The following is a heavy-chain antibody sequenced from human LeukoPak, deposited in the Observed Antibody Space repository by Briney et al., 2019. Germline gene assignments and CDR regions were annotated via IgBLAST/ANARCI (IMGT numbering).Heavy chain of an antibody. V-gene: IGHV3-15*05. Sequence: GGSLRLSCAASGFTFSNAWMSWVRQAPGKGLEWVGRIKSKTDGGTTDYAAPVKGRFIISRDNAKNTLYLQMNSLRAEDTAVYYCATMVGADPWGQGTMVTVSS. CDR2: IKSKTDGGTT. CDR3: ATMVGADP. D-gene: IGHD1-26*01. CDR1: GFTFSNAW. J-gene: IGHJ3*01.